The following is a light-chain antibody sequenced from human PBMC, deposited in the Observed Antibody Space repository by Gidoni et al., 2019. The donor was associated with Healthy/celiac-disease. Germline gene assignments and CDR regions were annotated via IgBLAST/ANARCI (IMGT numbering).Light chain of an antibody. CDR2: GAS. V-gene: IGKV3-15*01. CDR1: QSVSSN. CDR3: QHFWT. Sequence: EIVMTQSPATLSVSPGERATLSCRASQSVSSNLAWYQQKPGQAPRLLIYGASTRATGIPARFSGSGSGTEFTLNISSLQSEDFAVYYCQHFWTFGQGTKVEIK. J-gene: IGKJ1*01.